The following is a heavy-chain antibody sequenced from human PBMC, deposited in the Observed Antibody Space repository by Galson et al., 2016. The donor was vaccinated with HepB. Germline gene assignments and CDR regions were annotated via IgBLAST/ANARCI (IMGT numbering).Heavy chain of an antibody. J-gene: IGHJ4*02. CDR2: IYPGDSDT. V-gene: IGHV5-51*01. Sequence: QSGAEVTKPGESLKISCQGSGYTLASYWIGWVRQMPGKGLEWMGIIYPGDSDTKYSPSFQGQVTISADKSINTAYLQWSSLKASDTAMYYCTRSYYFDSGNVDFWVQGTLVTVSS. CDR3: TRSYYFDSGNVDF. D-gene: IGHD3-10*01. CDR1: GYTLASYW.